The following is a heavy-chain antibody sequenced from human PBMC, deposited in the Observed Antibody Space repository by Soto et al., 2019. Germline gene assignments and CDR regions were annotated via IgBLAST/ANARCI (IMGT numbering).Heavy chain of an antibody. D-gene: IGHD3-22*01. V-gene: IGHV3-53*01. Sequence: VGSLRLSCAASGFTVSRNYMSWVRQAPGKGLEWVSVIYSGGSTYYADSVKGRFTISRDNSRNTLYLQMNSLRAEDTAVYYCARGLMYYYDSSGYPFDYWGQGTLVTVSS. CDR2: IYSGGST. J-gene: IGHJ4*02. CDR1: GFTVSRNY. CDR3: ARGLMYYYDSSGYPFDY.